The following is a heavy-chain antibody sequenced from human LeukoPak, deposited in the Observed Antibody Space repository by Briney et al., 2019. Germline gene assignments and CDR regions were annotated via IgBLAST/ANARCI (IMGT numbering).Heavy chain of an antibody. CDR3: ARSYSPFDY. CDR2: IKHDGGEK. D-gene: IGHD6-13*01. J-gene: IGHJ4*02. V-gene: IGHV3-7*05. CDR1: GFTFSSYW. Sequence: PGGSLRLSCAASGFTFSSYWMSWVRQAPGKGLEWVANIKHDGGEKCYVDSVKGRFTISRDNAKNSLYLQMNSLRAEDTAVYYCARSYSPFDYWGQGTLVTVSS.